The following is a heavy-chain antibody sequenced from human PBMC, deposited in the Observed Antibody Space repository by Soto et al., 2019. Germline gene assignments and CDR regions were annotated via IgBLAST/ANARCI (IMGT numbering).Heavy chain of an antibody. CDR3: AKEMGYNLNAAFDY. V-gene: IGHV3-23*01. Sequence: GGSLRLSCAASGFTFSSYAMSWVRQAPGKGLEWVSAISGSGGSTYYADSVKGRFTISRDNSKNTLYLQMNSLIAEDTDVYYCAKEMGYNLNAAFDYWGQGTLVTVSS. D-gene: IGHD1-1*01. CDR1: GFTFSSYA. J-gene: IGHJ4*02. CDR2: ISGSGGST.